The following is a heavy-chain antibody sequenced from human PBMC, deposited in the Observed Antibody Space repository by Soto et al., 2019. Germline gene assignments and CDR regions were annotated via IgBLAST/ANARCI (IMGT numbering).Heavy chain of an antibody. D-gene: IGHD4-17*01. CDR2: AHYSGAT. Sequence: SETLSLTCNVLGGPRNNEFCTWIRQPPGKGLEWIGYAHYSGATNYNPSLMSRLTISVDTSNKQFSLKLTSVTAADTAVYYCARGVSFMTTVTTFYYYFWGQGTLVTV. J-gene: IGHJ4*02. CDR3: ARGVSFMTTVTTFYYYF. V-gene: IGHV4-59*01. CDR1: GGPRNNEF.